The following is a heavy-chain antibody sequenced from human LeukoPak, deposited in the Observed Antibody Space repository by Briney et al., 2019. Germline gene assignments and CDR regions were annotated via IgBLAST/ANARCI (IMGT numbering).Heavy chain of an antibody. CDR2: IKKNGGST. CDR3: VRGYDRGPIDI. V-gene: IGHV3-20*04. J-gene: IGHJ3*02. D-gene: IGHD3-22*01. Sequence: GGSLRLSCEASGGTSTFGDYGMSWVRQPRGKGLEWVSGIKKNGGSTSYADSVKGRFTISRDNAKNSLYLQMNSLRAEDTALYYCVRGYDRGPIDIWGQGTMVTVSS. CDR1: GGTSTFGDYG.